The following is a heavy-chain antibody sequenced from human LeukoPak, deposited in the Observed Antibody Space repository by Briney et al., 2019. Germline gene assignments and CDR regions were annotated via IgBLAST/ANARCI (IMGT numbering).Heavy chain of an antibody. Sequence: SETLSLTCTVSGGSISSSNYYWGWIRQPPGKGLEWIGSIYYSGSIYYNPSLMSRVTISVDTSKNQFSLSLSSVTAADTALYFCARLSYSSGTYWGQGTLVTVSS. V-gene: IGHV4-39*01. CDR1: GGSISSSNYY. D-gene: IGHD3-10*01. CDR3: ARLSYSSGTY. J-gene: IGHJ4*02. CDR2: IYYSGSI.